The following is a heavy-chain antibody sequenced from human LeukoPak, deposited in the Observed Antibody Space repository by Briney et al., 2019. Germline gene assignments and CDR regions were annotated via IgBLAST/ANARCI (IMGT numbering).Heavy chain of an antibody. CDR1: VFTFSSYS. CDR2: ISSSSSYI. D-gene: IGHD2-8*01. Sequence: GGSLRLSCAASVFTFSSYSMNWVRQAPGKGLEWVSSISSSSSYIYYADSVKGRFTISRDNAKNSLYLQMNSLRAEDTAMYYCAREYCTNGVCYPPPSYWGQGTLVTVSS. J-gene: IGHJ4*02. CDR3: AREYCTNGVCYPPPSY. V-gene: IGHV3-21*01.